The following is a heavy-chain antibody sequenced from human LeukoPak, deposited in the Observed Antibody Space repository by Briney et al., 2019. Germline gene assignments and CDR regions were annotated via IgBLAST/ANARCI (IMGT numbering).Heavy chain of an antibody. CDR1: GFTFSSYE. D-gene: IGHD5-18*01. J-gene: IGHJ3*02. V-gene: IGHV3-23*01. Sequence: GGSLRLSCAASGFTFSSYEMNWVRQAPGKGLEWVSAISGSGGSTYYADSVKGRFTISRDNSKNTLYLQMNSLRAEDTAVYYCAKDSAAMVPAPDAFDIWGQGTMVTVSS. CDR3: AKDSAAMVPAPDAFDI. CDR2: ISGSGGST.